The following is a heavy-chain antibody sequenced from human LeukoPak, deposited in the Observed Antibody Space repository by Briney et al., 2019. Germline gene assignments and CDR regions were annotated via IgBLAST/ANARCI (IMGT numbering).Heavy chain of an antibody. V-gene: IGHV4-39*01. CDR1: GFTFSDYY. D-gene: IGHD1-26*01. Sequence: GSLRLSCAASGFTFSDYYMSWIRQPPGKGLEWIGSIYYSGSTYYNPSLKSRVTISVDTSKNQFSLKLSSVTAADTAVYYCARRIIVGATPDAFDIWGQGTMVTVSS. J-gene: IGHJ3*02. CDR2: IYYSGST. CDR3: ARRIIVGATPDAFDI.